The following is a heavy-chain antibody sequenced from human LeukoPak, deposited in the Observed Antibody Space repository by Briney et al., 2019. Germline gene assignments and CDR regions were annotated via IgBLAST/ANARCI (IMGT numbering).Heavy chain of an antibody. CDR1: GYTFTSYG. CDR3: ARDGWYKSYYHYGMDV. Sequence: ASVKVSCKASGYTFTSYGISWVRQAPGQGLEWMGWISAYNGNTNYAQKLQGRVTMTTDTSTSTAYMELRSLRSDDTAVYYCARDGWYKSYYHYGMDVWGKGTTVTVSS. CDR2: ISAYNGNT. V-gene: IGHV1-18*04. D-gene: IGHD6-19*01. J-gene: IGHJ6*04.